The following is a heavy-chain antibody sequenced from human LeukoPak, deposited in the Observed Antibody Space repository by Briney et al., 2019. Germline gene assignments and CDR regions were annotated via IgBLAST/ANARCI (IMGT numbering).Heavy chain of an antibody. D-gene: IGHD6-19*01. Sequence: GSLRLSCAASGFTFSSCAMTWVRQAPGKGLEWVSAISGSGGSTYYADSVKGRFTISRDNSKNTLYLQMNSLRAEDTAVYYCAKRMSRGAVAALFDYWGQGTLVTVSS. CDR1: GFTFSSCA. CDR2: ISGSGGST. V-gene: IGHV3-23*01. J-gene: IGHJ4*02. CDR3: AKRMSRGAVAALFDY.